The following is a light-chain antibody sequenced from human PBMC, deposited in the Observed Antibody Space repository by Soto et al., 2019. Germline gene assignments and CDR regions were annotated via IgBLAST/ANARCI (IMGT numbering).Light chain of an antibody. CDR3: QQLNSYPSIT. V-gene: IGKV1-5*03. J-gene: IGKJ5*01. CDR2: EAS. Sequence: DIQMTQSPSTLSASVGDRVTITCRASQSISTWLAWYQQKSGKAPKLLIYEASTLGSGVPSRFSGSGSGTEFTLTISSLQPEDFATYYCQQLNSYPSITFGQGTRLEIK. CDR1: QSISTW.